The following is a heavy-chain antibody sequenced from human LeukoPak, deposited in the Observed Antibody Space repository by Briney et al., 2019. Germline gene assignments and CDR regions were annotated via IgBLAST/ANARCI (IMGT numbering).Heavy chain of an antibody. CDR2: INKSGGGT. D-gene: IGHD6-19*01. CDR3: AKVTWSSSGSDY. Sequence: GGSLRLSCAASGFSFSSYDMSWVRQAPGKGLEWVSGINKSGGGTYYADSVKGRFTMSRDNSKNTLFLQMNSLRAEDTAVYYCAKVTWSSSGSDYWGQGTLVTVSS. J-gene: IGHJ4*02. CDR1: GFSFSSYD. V-gene: IGHV3-23*01.